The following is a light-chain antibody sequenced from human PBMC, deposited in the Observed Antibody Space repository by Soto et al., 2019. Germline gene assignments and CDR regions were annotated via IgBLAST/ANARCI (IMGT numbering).Light chain of an antibody. CDR1: QSVSSY. CDR2: DAS. CDR3: QQRGRA. V-gene: IGKV3-11*01. Sequence: EIVLTQSPATLSLSPGERATLSCRASQSVSSYLAWYQQKPGQAPRLLIYDASNRATGIPARFSGSGSGTDFTLTISSLEPEDFAVYYCQQRGRAFGQGTKGESK. J-gene: IGKJ1*01.